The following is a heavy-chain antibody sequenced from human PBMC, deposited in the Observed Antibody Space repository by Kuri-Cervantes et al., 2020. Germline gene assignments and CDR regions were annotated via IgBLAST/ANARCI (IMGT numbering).Heavy chain of an antibody. CDR3: ARDFCGARKSGGDCIYWYFDV. CDR1: GGSISSSSYY. CDR2: IYYSGST. J-gene: IGHJ2*01. D-gene: IGHD2-21*02. Sequence: SETLSLTCTVSGGSISSSSYYWGWIRQPPGKGLEWIGSIYYSGSTYYNPSLKSRVTISVDKSKSQFSLTLYSVTPADTAVYYCARDFCGARKSGGDCIYWYFDVWGRGTLVTVSS. V-gene: IGHV4-39*07.